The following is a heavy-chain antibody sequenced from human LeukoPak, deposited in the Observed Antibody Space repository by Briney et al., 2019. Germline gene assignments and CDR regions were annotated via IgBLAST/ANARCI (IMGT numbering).Heavy chain of an antibody. V-gene: IGHV3-53*01. CDR2: IYNGGAT. Sequence: GGSLRLSCAASGFTVSSNYMSWVRQAPGKGLEWVAVIYNGGATSYADSVRGRFTISRDNSKNTLYLQMNSLRAEDTAVYYCARDYTVPRAAIVTESWGQGTLVTVSS. J-gene: IGHJ5*02. CDR3: ARDYTVPRAAIVTES. CDR1: GFTVSSNY. D-gene: IGHD6-13*01.